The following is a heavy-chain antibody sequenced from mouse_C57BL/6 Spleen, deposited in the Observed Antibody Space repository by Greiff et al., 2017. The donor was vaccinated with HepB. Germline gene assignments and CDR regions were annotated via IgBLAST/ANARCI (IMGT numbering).Heavy chain of an antibody. Sequence: DVMLVESGGGLVQPGGSLKLSCAASGFTFSDYGMAWVRQAPRKGPEWVAFISNLAYSIYYADTVTGRFTISRENAKNTLYLEMSSLRSEDTAMYYCARGEVPGFAYWGQGTLVTVSA. V-gene: IGHV5-15*01. J-gene: IGHJ3*01. CDR2: ISNLAYSI. CDR3: ARGEVPGFAY. CDR1: GFTFSDYG.